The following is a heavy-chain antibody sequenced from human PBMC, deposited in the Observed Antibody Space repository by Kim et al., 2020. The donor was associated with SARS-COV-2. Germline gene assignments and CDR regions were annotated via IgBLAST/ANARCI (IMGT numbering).Heavy chain of an antibody. V-gene: IGHV4-39*01. Sequence: SETLSLTCTVSGGSISSSSYYWGWIRQPPGKGLEWIGSIYYSGSTYYNPSLKSRVTISVDTSKNQFSLKLSSVTAADTAVYYCARLGRWLPPPLDYWGQGTLVTVSS. CDR3: ARLGRWLPPPLDY. CDR2: IYYSGST. CDR1: GGSISSSSYY. J-gene: IGHJ4*02. D-gene: IGHD5-12*01.